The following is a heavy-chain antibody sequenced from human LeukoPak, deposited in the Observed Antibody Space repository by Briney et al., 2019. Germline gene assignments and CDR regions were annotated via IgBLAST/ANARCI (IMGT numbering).Heavy chain of an antibody. V-gene: IGHV4-59*01. CDR3: ARMYSSGWYYDDY. CDR2: IYYSGST. J-gene: IGHJ4*02. CDR1: GGSISSYY. Sequence: SETLSLTCTVSGGSISSYYWGWIRQPPGKGLEWIGYIYYSGSTNYNPSLKSRVTISVDTSKNQFSLKLSSVTAADTAVYYCARMYSSGWYYDDYWGQGTLVTVSS. D-gene: IGHD6-19*01.